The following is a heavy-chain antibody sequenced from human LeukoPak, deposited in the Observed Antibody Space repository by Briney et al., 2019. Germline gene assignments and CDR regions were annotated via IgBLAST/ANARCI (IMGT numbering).Heavy chain of an antibody. D-gene: IGHD4/OR15-4a*01. CDR2: IGGGGRDT. J-gene: IGHJ6*03. CDR3: AKNRGANYYNYYMGV. Sequence: PGGSLRLSCAASGFTFSTYAMSWVRQAPGEGLEWLSTIGGGGRDTFYADSVKGRFTVSRDNSKNTLYLQMSSLRAEDTAVYFCAKNRGANYYNYYMGVWGKGTTVTVSS. CDR1: GFTFSTYA. V-gene: IGHV3-23*01.